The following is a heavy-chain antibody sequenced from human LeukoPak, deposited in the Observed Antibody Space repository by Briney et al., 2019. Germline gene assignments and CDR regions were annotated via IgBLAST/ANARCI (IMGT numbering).Heavy chain of an antibody. V-gene: IGHV4-34*01. CDR1: GGSFSDYY. J-gene: IGHJ4*02. Sequence: SETLSLTCAVYGGSFSDYYWSWIRQPPGKGLEWIGEINHSGTTNYSPSLKSRLTMSVDPSKNQFSLKLTSATAADTAVYYCAREGSYSGSGSPPLDYWGQGTLVTVSS. CDR3: AREGSYSGSGSPPLDY. CDR2: INHSGTT. D-gene: IGHD3-10*01.